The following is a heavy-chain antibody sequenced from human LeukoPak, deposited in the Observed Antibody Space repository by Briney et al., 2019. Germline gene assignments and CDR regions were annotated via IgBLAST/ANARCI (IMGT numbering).Heavy chain of an antibody. V-gene: IGHV3-73*01. CDR2: IRSKANSYAT. J-gene: IGHJ4*02. CDR1: GFTFSGSA. Sequence: GGSLRLSCAASGFTFSGSAMHWVRQASGKGLEWVGRIRSKANSYATAYAASVKGRFTISRDDSKNTAYLQMNSLKTEDTAVYYCTTDLYYVVVVAANSDYWGQGTLVTVSS. CDR3: TTDLYYVVVVAANSDY. D-gene: IGHD2-15*01.